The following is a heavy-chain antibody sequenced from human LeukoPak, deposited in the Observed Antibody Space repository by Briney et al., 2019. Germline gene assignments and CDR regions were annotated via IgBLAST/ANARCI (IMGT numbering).Heavy chain of an antibody. V-gene: IGHV4-59*02. Sequence: SETLSLTCTVSGDSVSSHYWSWIRQPPGKGLECIAYVYYTGTTTYNPSLKSRVTISIDTSKNQFSLKLISVTAADTAVYYCARYSNPVDYFDSWGQGTLVTVSS. CDR1: GDSVSSHY. J-gene: IGHJ4*02. CDR3: ARYSNPVDYFDS. D-gene: IGHD4-11*01. CDR2: VYYTGTT.